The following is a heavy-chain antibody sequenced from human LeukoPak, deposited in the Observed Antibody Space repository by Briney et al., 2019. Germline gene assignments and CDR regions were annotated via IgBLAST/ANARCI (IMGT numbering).Heavy chain of an antibody. Sequence: PGGSLRLSCAASGFTFSSYGMHWVRQAPGKGLEWVAVISYDGSNKYYADSVKGRFTIPRDNSKNTLYLQMNSLRAEDTAVYYCAKQDSSGPFDYWGQGTLVTVSS. CDR3: AKQDSSGPFDY. D-gene: IGHD3-22*01. J-gene: IGHJ4*02. CDR2: ISYDGSNK. V-gene: IGHV3-30*18. CDR1: GFTFSSYG.